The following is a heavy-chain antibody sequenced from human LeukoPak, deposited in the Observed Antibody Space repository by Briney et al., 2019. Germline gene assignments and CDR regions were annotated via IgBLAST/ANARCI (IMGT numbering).Heavy chain of an antibody. V-gene: IGHV3-30*18. Sequence: GGSLRLSCAASGFTFSSYGMHWVRQAPGKGLEWVAVISYDGSNKYYADSVKGRFTISRDNSKNTLYLQMNSLRAEDTAVYYCAKEWAAMVTYYFDYWGQGTLVTVSS. CDR1: GFTFSSYG. J-gene: IGHJ4*02. D-gene: IGHD5-18*01. CDR2: ISYDGSNK. CDR3: AKEWAAMVTYYFDY.